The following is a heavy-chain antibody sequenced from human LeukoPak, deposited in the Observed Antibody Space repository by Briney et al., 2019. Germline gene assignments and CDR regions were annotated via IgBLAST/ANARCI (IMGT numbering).Heavy chain of an antibody. V-gene: IGHV4-38-2*01. D-gene: IGHD6-6*01. J-gene: IGHJ3*02. CDR1: GYSISSGYY. Sequence: SSETLSLTCAVSGYSISSGYYWGWIRQPPGKGLEWIGSIYHSGSTYYNPSLKSRVTISVDTSKNQFSLKLSSVTAADTAVYYCANTPSSPHAFDIWGQGTMVTVSS. CDR2: IYHSGST. CDR3: ANTPSSPHAFDI.